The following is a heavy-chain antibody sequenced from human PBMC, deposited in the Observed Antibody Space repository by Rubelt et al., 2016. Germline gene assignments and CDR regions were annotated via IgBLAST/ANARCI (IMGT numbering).Heavy chain of an antibody. CDR3: TTGDGY. CDR1: GFTFTDAW. CDR2: IKRKYDGEET. V-gene: IGHV3-15*07. J-gene: IGHJ4*02. Sequence: ELQLVESGGGLVKSGGSLRLSCAASGFTFTDAWMNWVRQAPGKGLEWVGRIKRKYDGEETDYAAPLEGRLTITRNDSKRTLDLQMNNLKFGDTGVYYCTTGDGYWGEGTLVSVSS.